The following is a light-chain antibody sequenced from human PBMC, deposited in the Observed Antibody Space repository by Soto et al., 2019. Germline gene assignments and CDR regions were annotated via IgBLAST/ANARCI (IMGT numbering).Light chain of an antibody. CDR2: WAS. Sequence: DIVMTQSPDSLAMSLGERATINCKSSRSILSGSDNKNYLAWYQQKPGQPPKLLIYWASTRESGVPDRFSGSGSGTDFTLTITALQAEDVAVYYCQQYYSAPLTFGGGTKVEIK. J-gene: IGKJ4*01. CDR3: QQYYSAPLT. V-gene: IGKV4-1*01. CDR1: RSILSGSDNKNY.